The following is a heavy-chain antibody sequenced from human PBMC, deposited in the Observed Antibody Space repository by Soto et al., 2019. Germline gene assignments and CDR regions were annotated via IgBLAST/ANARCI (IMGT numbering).Heavy chain of an antibody. CDR3: ARDSLYCSSTSRYRAPLNWFDP. J-gene: IGHJ5*02. V-gene: IGHV3-21*01. CDR2: ISSSSSYI. Sequence: GGSLRLSCAASGFTFSSYSMNWVRQAPGKGLEWVSSISSSSSYIYYADSVKGRFTISRDNAKNSLYLQMNSLRAEDTAVYYCARDSLYCSSTSRYRAPLNWFDPWGQGTLVTVSS. CDR1: GFTFSSYS. D-gene: IGHD2-2*01.